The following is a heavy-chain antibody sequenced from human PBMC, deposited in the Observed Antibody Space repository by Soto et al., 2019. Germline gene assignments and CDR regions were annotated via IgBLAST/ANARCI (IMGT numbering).Heavy chain of an antibody. CDR1: VGSFSDYY. J-gene: IGHJ6*02. D-gene: IGHD3-16*01. V-gene: IGHV4-34*01. CDR2: ISHSEST. CDR3: ARAMGDWGTYYYYYGFDV. Sequence: PSENLSLTCAVYVGSFSDYYWSWIRQPPGKGLEWIGEISHSESTNYNPSLKSRVTISADTSKNQFSLRLSSVTAADTAVYYCARAMGDWGTYYYYYGFDVLGEGTTVS.